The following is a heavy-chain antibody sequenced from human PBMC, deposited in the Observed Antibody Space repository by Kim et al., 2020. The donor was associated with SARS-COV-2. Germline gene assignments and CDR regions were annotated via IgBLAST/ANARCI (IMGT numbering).Heavy chain of an antibody. V-gene: IGHV4-38-2*02. CDR2: IYHSGST. CDR3: ARISRLWFGELGAFDI. D-gene: IGHD3-10*01. J-gene: IGHJ3*02. CDR1: GYSISSGYY. Sequence: SETLSLTCTVSGYSISSGYYWGWIRQPPGKGLEWIGSIYHSGSTYYNPSLKSRVTISVDTSKNQFSLKLSSVTAADTAVYYCARISRLWFGELGAFDIWGQGTMVTVSS.